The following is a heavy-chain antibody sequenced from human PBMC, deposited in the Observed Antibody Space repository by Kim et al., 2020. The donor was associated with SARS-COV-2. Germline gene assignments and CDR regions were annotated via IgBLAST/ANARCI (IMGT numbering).Heavy chain of an antibody. CDR3: ARGAIAATGGPRY. V-gene: IGHV4-39*07. Sequence: YNPSLKSRVTRAVDTSKNQCSLKLSSVTAADAAVYYCARGAIAATGGPRYGGQGTLVTVSS. D-gene: IGHD6-13*01. J-gene: IGHJ4*02.